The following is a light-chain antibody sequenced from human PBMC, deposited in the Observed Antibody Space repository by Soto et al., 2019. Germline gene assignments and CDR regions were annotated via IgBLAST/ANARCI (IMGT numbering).Light chain of an antibody. Sequence: QSVLTQPASVSESPGQSITISCTGTSSDVGGYNYVSWYQHHPGKAPKLMIYEVSNRPSGVSNRFSGSKSGNTASLTISGLQAEDEADYYCSSYTTSSIIFGTGTKLTVL. CDR3: SSYTTSSII. CDR2: EVS. J-gene: IGLJ1*01. CDR1: SSDVGGYNY. V-gene: IGLV2-14*01.